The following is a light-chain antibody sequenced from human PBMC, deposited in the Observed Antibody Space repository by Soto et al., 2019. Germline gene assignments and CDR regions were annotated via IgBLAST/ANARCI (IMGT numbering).Light chain of an antibody. CDR1: QSISDW. V-gene: IGKV1-5*03. J-gene: IGKJ2*01. CDR3: LQYTSYST. CDR2: RAS. Sequence: DIQMTQSPYTLSASVGDRVTITCRASQSISDWLAWYQQKPGKAPKLLIYRASSLESGVPSRFSGGGSGTEFTLTISSLQPDDFATYYCLQYTSYSTFGQGTKLDIK.